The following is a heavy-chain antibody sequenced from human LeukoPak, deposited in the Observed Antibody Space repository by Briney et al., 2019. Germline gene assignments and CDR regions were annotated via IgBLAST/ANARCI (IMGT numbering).Heavy chain of an antibody. J-gene: IGHJ5*02. CDR3: ARETSEYSSSSFWFDP. V-gene: IGHV1-2*02. CDR2: INPNSGGT. CDR1: GYTFTDYY. Sequence: ASVKVSCKASGYTFTDYYMHWVRQAPGQGLEWMGGINPNSGGTNYAQKFQGGVTMTRDTSISTAYMELSRLRSDDTAIYYCARETSEYSSSSFWFDPWGQGTLVTVSS. D-gene: IGHD6-6*01.